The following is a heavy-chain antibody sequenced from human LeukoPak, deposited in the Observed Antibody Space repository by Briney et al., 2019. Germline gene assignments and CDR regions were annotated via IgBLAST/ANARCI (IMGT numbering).Heavy chain of an antibody. Sequence: GASVKVSCKASGYTFTSYENNWVRQATGQGLEWMGWMNPNSGNTAYAQKFQGRVTITRNTSISTAYMELSSLRSEDTAVYYCAREDYYDSGSNDYWGQGTLVTVSS. CDR1: GYTFTSYE. CDR3: AREDYYDSGSNDY. V-gene: IGHV1-8*03. CDR2: MNPNSGNT. J-gene: IGHJ4*02. D-gene: IGHD3-22*01.